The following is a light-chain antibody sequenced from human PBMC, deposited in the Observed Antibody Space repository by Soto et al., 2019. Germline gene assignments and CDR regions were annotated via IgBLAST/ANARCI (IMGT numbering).Light chain of an antibody. CDR2: DIY. V-gene: IGKV3-15*01. J-gene: IGKJ1*01. CDR1: QSVSES. CDR3: QQYNNWPGT. Sequence: EIVMTQYPASMSLCPGARATLSCRASQSVSESLAWYQTTTGQATRILIFDIYTRATGIPARLSVIAYGTELTITISRVQSEELAVYYGQQYNNWPGTFGQGTKVDIK.